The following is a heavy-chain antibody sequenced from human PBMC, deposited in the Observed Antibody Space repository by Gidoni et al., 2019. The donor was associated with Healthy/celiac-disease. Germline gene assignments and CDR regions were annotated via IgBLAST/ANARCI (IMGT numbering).Heavy chain of an antibody. CDR1: GGSISRGGYS. CDR3: ARGGGSYHQWYFDY. CDR2: IYHSGST. Sequence: QLQLQESGSGLVKPSQTLSLTCAVSGGSISRGGYSWSWIRQPPGKGLEWIGYIYHSGSTYYNPSLKSRVTISVDRSKNQFSLKLSSVTAADTAVYYCARGGGSYHQWYFDYWGQGTLVTVSS. V-gene: IGHV4-30-2*01. D-gene: IGHD1-26*01. J-gene: IGHJ4*02.